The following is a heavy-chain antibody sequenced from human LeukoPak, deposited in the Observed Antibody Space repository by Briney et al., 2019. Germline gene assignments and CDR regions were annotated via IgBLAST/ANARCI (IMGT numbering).Heavy chain of an antibody. Sequence: ASVKVSCKASGYTFTGYYMHWVRQAPGQGLEWMGWINPNSGGTNYAQKFQGRVTMTRDTSISTAYMELSRLRSDDTAVYYCARGTTMVRGLTTYGMDVWGQGTTVTVSS. D-gene: IGHD3-10*01. CDR3: ARGTTMVRGLTTYGMDV. CDR2: INPNSGGT. V-gene: IGHV1-2*02. J-gene: IGHJ6*02. CDR1: GYTFTGYY.